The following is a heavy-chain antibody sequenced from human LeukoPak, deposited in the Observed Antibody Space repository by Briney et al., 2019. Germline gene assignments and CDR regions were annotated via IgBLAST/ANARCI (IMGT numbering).Heavy chain of an antibody. CDR1: GFTFSTYG. V-gene: IGHV3-23*01. CDR3: AKEVPSIGVAET. Sequence: GGSLRLSCAASGFTFSTYGMSWVRQAPGKGLEWVSAISGTGGNIYDADSARGRFTISRDNSKNMLYLQMNSLRAEDTAVYFCAKEVPSIGVAETWGQGTLVTVSS. CDR2: ISGTGGNI. D-gene: IGHD6-19*01. J-gene: IGHJ5*02.